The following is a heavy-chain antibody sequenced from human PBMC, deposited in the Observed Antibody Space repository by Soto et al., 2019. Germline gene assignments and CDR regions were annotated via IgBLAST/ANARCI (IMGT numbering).Heavy chain of an antibody. D-gene: IGHD5-12*01. V-gene: IGHV4-34*01. CDR3: ARGQEGVVATH. CDR2: VKDGGHT. J-gene: IGHJ4*02. CDR1: GGSLSGYY. Sequence: QVQLQQWGAGLLKPSETLSLNCAVTGGSLSGYYWSWIRQAPGKGLEWIGEVKDGGHTNYSPSLTGRVTISSATSNNQFSLRLNSVTAADTGVYYCARGQEGVVATHWDQGSLVTVSS.